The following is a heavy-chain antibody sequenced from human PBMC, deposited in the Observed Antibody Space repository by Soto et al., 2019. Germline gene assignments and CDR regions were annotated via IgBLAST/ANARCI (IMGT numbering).Heavy chain of an antibody. J-gene: IGHJ4*02. CDR2: IYYSGST. V-gene: IGHV4-31*03. D-gene: IGHD6-13*01. CDR1: GGSISSGGYY. Sequence: SETLSLTCTVSGGSISSGGYYWSWIRQLPGKGLEWIGYIYYSGSTYYNPSLKSRVTISVDTSKNQFSLKLSSVTAADTAVYYCARGDLAAAGTFPESYWGQGTLVTVSS. CDR3: ARGDLAAAGTFPESY.